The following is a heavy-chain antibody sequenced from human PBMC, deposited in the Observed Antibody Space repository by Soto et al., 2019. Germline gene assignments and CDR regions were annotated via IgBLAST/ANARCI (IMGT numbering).Heavy chain of an antibody. CDR1: GYNFINYG. Sequence: GASVKVSCKASGYNFINYGITWVRQAPGQGLEWMGWIRVHNGNTNYAQKLQGRVTMTTDTSTSTAYMELRSLRSDDTAVYYCVRDLDGSGSYYTGYWGPGTLVTAPQ. J-gene: IGHJ4*02. CDR3: VRDLDGSGSYYTGY. D-gene: IGHD3-10*01. V-gene: IGHV1-18*01. CDR2: IRVHNGNT.